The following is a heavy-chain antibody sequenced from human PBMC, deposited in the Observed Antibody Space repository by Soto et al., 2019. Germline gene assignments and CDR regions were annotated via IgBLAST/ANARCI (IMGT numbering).Heavy chain of an antibody. Sequence: QVQLVQSGAEVKKPGSSVKVSCKASGGTFSSYAISWVRQAPGQGLEWMGGIIPIFGTADYAQKFQGRVTITAHDFTSTAYMELSSLRSEDTAVYYCARHLGGNHYYYGMDVWGQGTTVTASS. CDR2: IIPIFGTA. CDR1: GGTFSSYA. J-gene: IGHJ6*02. D-gene: IGHD3-16*01. V-gene: IGHV1-69*12. CDR3: ARHLGGNHYYYGMDV.